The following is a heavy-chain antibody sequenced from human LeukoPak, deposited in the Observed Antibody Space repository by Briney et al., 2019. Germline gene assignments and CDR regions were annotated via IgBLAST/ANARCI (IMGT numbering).Heavy chain of an antibody. CDR3: VSSIAAAPFDS. V-gene: IGHV1-46*01. CDR2: INPSGDNT. Sequence: ASVKVSCKASGYIFTSYYMRWVRQAPGQGLEWMGIINPSGDNTNYAQKFKGRVTMTRDTSTSTVYLELSSLRSEDTAVYYCVSSIAAAPFDSWGQGTLVTVSS. J-gene: IGHJ4*02. D-gene: IGHD6-13*01. CDR1: GYIFTSYY.